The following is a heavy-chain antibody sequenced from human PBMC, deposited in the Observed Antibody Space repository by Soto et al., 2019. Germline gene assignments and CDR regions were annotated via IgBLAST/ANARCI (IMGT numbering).Heavy chain of an antibody. CDR3: AKEGAVAGHTWVLFDY. D-gene: IGHD6-19*01. V-gene: IGHV3-30*18. Sequence: GGSLRLSCAASGFTFSSYGMHWVRQAPGKGLEWVAVISYDGSNKYYADSVKGRFTISRDNSKNTLYLQMNSLRAEDTAVYYCAKEGAVAGHTWVLFDYWGQGTLVTVSS. CDR1: GFTFSSYG. CDR2: ISYDGSNK. J-gene: IGHJ4*02.